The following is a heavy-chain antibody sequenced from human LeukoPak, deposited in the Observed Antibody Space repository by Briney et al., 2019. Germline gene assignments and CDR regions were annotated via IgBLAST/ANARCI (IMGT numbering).Heavy chain of an antibody. CDR2: MNPNSGNT. D-gene: IGHD1-26*01. Sequence: ASVKVSCKASGYTFTSYDINWVRQATGQGLEWMGWMNPNSGNTGYAQKFQGRVTITRNTSISTAYMELSSLRSEDTAVYYCATDLSNGWELLHWHAFDIWGQGTMVTVSS. J-gene: IGHJ3*02. V-gene: IGHV1-8*03. CDR1: GYTFTSYD. CDR3: ATDLSNGWELLHWHAFDI.